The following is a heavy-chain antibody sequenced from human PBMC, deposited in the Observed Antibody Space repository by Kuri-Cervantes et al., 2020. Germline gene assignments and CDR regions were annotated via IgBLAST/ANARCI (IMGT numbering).Heavy chain of an antibody. CDR2: IYYSGST. CDR1: GGSISSYY. D-gene: IGHD6-13*01. CDR3: ARDGAAAGSLDY. V-gene: IGHV4-59*12. Sequence: SETLSLTCTVSGGSISSYYWSWIRQPPGKGLEWIGYIYYSGSTYYNPSLKSRVTISVDTSKNQFSLKLSSVTAADTAVYYCARDGAAAGSLDYWGQGTLVTVSS. J-gene: IGHJ4*02.